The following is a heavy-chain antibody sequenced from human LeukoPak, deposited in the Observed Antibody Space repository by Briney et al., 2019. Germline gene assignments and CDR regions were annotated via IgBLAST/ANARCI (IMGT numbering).Heavy chain of an antibody. V-gene: IGHV4-34*01. CDR1: GGSFSGYY. Sequence: PSETLSLTCAVYGGSFSGYYWSWIRQPPGKGLEWIGEINHSGSTNYNPSLKSRVTISVDTSKNQFSLKLSSVTAADTAVYYCARRKKNATVTTFGYWGQGTLVTVSS. D-gene: IGHD4-17*01. CDR3: ARRKKNATVTTFGY. J-gene: IGHJ4*02. CDR2: INHSGST.